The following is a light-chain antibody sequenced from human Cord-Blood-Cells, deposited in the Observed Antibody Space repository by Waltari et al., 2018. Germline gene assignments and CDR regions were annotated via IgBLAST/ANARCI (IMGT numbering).Light chain of an antibody. CDR1: QGISSY. V-gene: IGKV1-8*01. J-gene: IGKJ1*01. CDR3: QQYYSYPWT. Sequence: AIRMTQSPSSLSASTGDRVTIPCRASQGISSYLAWYQQKPGKAPKLLIYAASTLQSGVPSRCSGSGSGTDFTLTISCLQSEDFATYYCQQYYSYPWTFGQGTKVEIK. CDR2: AAS.